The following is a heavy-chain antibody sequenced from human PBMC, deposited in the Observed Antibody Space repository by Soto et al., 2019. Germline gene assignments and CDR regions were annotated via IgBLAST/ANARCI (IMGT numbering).Heavy chain of an antibody. V-gene: IGHV3-30*04. CDR1: GFTFSTYA. D-gene: IGHD3-22*01. CDR3: VRESYYNGTLGALDI. J-gene: IGHJ3*02. CDR2: ISYDERQK. Sequence: QVQLEESGGGVVQPGRSLRLSCAASGFTFSTYAMHWVLQAPGKGLEWVAGISYDERQKYYADSVKGRFTISRDNSKDTVYLQMNSVRTEDTAVYYCVRESYYNGTLGALDIWGQGTMVNVSS.